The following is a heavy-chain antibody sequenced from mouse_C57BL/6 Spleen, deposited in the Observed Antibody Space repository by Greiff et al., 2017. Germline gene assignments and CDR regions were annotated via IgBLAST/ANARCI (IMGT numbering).Heavy chain of an antibody. CDR1: GYALSSSW. CDR3: ARREGDY. Sequence: QVQLQQSGAELVKPGASVKISCKASGYALSSSWMNWVKQRPGKGLEWIGQIYPGDGDTNYNGKFKGKATLTADKSSSTAYMQLSSLTSEDSAVYFCARREGDYWGQGTTLTVSS. CDR2: IYPGDGDT. J-gene: IGHJ2*01. V-gene: IGHV1-80*01.